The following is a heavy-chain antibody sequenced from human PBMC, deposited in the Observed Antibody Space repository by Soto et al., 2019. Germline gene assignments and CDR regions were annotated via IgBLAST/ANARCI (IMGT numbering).Heavy chain of an antibody. CDR1: GFTFRNYA. J-gene: IGHJ4*02. Sequence: PGGSLRLSCAASGFTFRNYAMHWVRQAPGKGLEWVAVISSDGKDKYHADSVKGRFTISRDNSKNTLYLQMNSLRAEDTAVYYCARDADIGAAGYYFDYWGQGTLVTSPQ. CDR2: ISSDGKDK. CDR3: ARDADIGAAGYYFDY. D-gene: IGHD6-13*01. V-gene: IGHV3-30*04.